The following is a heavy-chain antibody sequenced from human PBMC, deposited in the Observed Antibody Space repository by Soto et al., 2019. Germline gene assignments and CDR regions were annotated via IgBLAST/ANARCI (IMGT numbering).Heavy chain of an antibody. CDR3: ARDQSGYDFWSGYSGG. CDR2: ISYDGSNK. CDR1: GFTFSSYA. J-gene: IGHJ4*02. Sequence: QVQLVESGGGVVQPGRSLRLSCAASGFTFSSYAMHWVRQAPSKGLEWVAVISYDGSNKYYADSVKGRFTISRDNSKNTLYLQMNSLRAEDTAVYYCARDQSGYDFWSGYSGGWGQGTLVTVSS. V-gene: IGHV3-30-3*01. D-gene: IGHD3-3*01.